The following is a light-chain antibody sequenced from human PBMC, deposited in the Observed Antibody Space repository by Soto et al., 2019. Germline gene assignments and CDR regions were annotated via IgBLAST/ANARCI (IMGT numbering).Light chain of an antibody. J-gene: IGKJ1*01. Sequence: GMTQSPATLSVSTGERATLSCRASQSVSSNLAWYQQKPGQAPRLLIYGASTRATGIPARFSGSGSGTEFTLTISSLQAEDVAVYYCQQYLHTPRPFGQGTKVDIK. CDR1: QSVSSN. CDR2: GAS. V-gene: IGKV3-15*01. CDR3: QQYLHTPRP.